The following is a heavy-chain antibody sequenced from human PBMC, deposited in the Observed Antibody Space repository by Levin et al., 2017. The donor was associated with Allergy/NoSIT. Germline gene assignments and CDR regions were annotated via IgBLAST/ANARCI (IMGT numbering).Heavy chain of an antibody. Sequence: PSETLSLTCTVSGGSISSYYWIWIRQPPGKGLEWIGYVYYSGSTNYNPSLKSRLTISLDTSKNQFSLKLSPVTAADTAIYYCAGVRTGYTYYFDNWGQGTLVTVSS. D-gene: IGHD3-10*01. CDR3: AGVRTGYTYYFDN. J-gene: IGHJ4*02. CDR1: GGSISSYY. CDR2: VYYSGST. V-gene: IGHV4-59*01.